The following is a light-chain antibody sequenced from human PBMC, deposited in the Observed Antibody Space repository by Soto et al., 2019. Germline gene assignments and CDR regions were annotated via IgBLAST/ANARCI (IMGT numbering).Light chain of an antibody. V-gene: IGLV2-8*01. CDR2: EVT. Sequence: QSALTQPPSASGFPGQSVTISCTGTSSDVGYYDYVSWYQHHPGKAPKLVIYEVTKRPSGVPDRVSASKSGNTASLTVSGLRAEDEADYYCSSYTTSSTWVFGGGTQLTVL. J-gene: IGLJ3*02. CDR3: SSYTTSSTWV. CDR1: SSDVGYYDY.